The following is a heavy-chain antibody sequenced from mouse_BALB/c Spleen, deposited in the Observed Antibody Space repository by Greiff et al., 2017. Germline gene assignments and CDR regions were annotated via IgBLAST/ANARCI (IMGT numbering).Heavy chain of an antibody. D-gene: IGHD2-2*01. J-gene: IGHJ2*01. V-gene: IGHV1-20*02. CDR3: ARDRENGYLDY. CDR1: GYSFTGYF. Sequence: VQLQQSGPELVKPGASVKISCKASGYSFTGYFMNWVMQSHGKSLEWIGRINPYNGDTFYNQKFKGKATLTVDKSSSTAHMELRRLASEDSAVYYCARDRENGYLDYWGQGTTLTVSS. CDR2: INPYNGDT.